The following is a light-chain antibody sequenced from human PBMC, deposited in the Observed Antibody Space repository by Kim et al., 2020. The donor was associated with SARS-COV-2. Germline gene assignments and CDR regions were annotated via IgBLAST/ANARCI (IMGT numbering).Light chain of an antibody. CDR1: QSVSSSY. Sequence: EIVLTQSPGTLSLSPGERATLSCRASQSVSSSYLAWYQQKPCQAPRLLIYGASSRATGIPDSFSGSGSGTDFTLTISRLEPEDFAVYYCQQYGSSPPYSFGQGTKLEIK. J-gene: IGKJ2*03. V-gene: IGKV3-20*01. CDR3: QQYGSSPPYS. CDR2: GAS.